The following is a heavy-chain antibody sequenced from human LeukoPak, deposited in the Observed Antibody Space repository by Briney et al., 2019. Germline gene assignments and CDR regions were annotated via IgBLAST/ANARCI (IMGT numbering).Heavy chain of an antibody. CDR2: ISGSGVST. V-gene: IGHV3-23*01. Sequence: GGSLRLSCAASGFPFSSYAMTWVRQAPGKGLEWVSTISGSGVSTYYADSVKGRFTISRDNSKNTLYLQMNGLRAEDTAVYYCAKPFHGSGTYFFFDYWGQGTLVTVSS. D-gene: IGHD3-10*01. J-gene: IGHJ4*02. CDR1: GFPFSSYA. CDR3: AKPFHGSGTYFFFDY.